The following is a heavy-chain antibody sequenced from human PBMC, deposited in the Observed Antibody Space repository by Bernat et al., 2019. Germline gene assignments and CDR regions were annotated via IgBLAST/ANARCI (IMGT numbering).Heavy chain of an antibody. Sequence: QVQLVESGGGVVQPGRSLRLSCAASGFTFSSYGMHWVRQAPGKGLEWVAVISYDGSNKYYADSVKGRFTISRDNSKNTLYLQMNSLRAEDTAVYYCAKDIGGSYCSRGQGTLVTVSS. J-gene: IGHJ4*02. CDR3: AKDIGGSYCS. CDR1: GFTFSSYG. D-gene: IGHD1-26*01. V-gene: IGHV3-30*18. CDR2: ISYDGSNK.